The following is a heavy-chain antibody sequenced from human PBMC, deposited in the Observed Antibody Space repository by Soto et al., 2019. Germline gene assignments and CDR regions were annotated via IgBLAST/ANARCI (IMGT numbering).Heavy chain of an antibody. V-gene: IGHV3-9*01. CDR2: INWNSGTI. J-gene: IGHJ6*02. Sequence: VQLVESGGGLVQPGRSLRLSCAASGFTFDDYAMHWVRQAPGKGLVWVSGINWNSGTIGYADSVKGRFTISRDTAKNSLYLQMNSLRAEDTASYYCAKGSGGTYHYYGMDVWGQGTTVTVSS. CDR3: AKGSGGTYHYYGMDV. D-gene: IGHD2-15*01. CDR1: GFTFDDYA.